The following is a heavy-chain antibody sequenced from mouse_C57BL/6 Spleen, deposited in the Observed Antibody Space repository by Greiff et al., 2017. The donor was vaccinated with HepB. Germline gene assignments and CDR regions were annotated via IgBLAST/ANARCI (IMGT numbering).Heavy chain of an antibody. CDR3: ARSSSSLYYAMDY. D-gene: IGHD1-1*01. Sequence: VQLKESGGGLVKPGGSLKLSCAASGFTFSDYGMHWVRQAPEKGLEWVAYISSGSSTIYYADTVKGRFTISRDNAKNTLFLQMTSLRSEDTAMYYCARSSSSLYYAMDYWGQGTSVTVSS. CDR2: ISSGSSTI. CDR1: GFTFSDYG. V-gene: IGHV5-17*01. J-gene: IGHJ4*01.